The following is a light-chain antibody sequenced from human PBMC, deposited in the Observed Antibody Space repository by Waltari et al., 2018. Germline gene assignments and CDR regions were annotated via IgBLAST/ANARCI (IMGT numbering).Light chain of an antibody. CDR1: QSVLYSSNNKNY. CDR2: WAS. J-gene: IGKJ2*01. V-gene: IGKV4-1*01. CDR3: QQYYSIPYT. Sequence: IVMTQSPDSLAVSLGERATINCKSRQSVLYSSNNKNYLAWYQQKPGHPPKLLIYWASTRESGVPDRFSGSGSGTDFTLTISSLQAEDVAVYYCQQYYSIPYTFGQGTKLEIK.